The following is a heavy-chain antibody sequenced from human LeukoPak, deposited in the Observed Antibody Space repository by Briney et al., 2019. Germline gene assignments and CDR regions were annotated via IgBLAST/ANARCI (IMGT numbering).Heavy chain of an antibody. CDR1: GFTFSSYA. CDR3: ARDKDSYGPAFDY. Sequence: GGSLRLSCAASGFTFSSYAMHWVRQAPGKGLEWVAVISYDGSNKYYADSVKGRFTISRDNSKNTLYLQMNSLRAEDTAVYYCARDKDSYGPAFDYWGQGTLVTVSS. CDR2: ISYDGSNK. D-gene: IGHD5-18*01. V-gene: IGHV3-30*04. J-gene: IGHJ4*02.